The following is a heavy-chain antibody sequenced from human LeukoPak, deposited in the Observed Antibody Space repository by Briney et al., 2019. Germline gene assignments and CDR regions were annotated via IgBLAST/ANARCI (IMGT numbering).Heavy chain of an antibody. V-gene: IGHV3-23*01. Sequence: GGSLRLSCLTSGFTLSTNAMSWVRQAPGKGLEWISGISGSGASTYYADSVKGRFTISRDNSKNTLYLQMNSLRAEDTAVYYCAREELGSSLGFDPWGQGTLVTVSS. D-gene: IGHD3-16*01. CDR2: ISGSGAST. CDR1: GFTLSTNA. J-gene: IGHJ5*02. CDR3: AREELGSSLGFDP.